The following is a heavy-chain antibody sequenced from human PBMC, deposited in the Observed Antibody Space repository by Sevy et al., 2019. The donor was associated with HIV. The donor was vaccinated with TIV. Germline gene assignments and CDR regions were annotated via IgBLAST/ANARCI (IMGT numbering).Heavy chain of an antibody. D-gene: IGHD2-15*01. CDR2: ISYDGSNK. Sequence: GGSLRLSCAASGFTFSSYAMHWVRQAPGKGLEWVAVISYDGSNKYYADSVKGRFTISRDNSKNTLYLQMNSLRAEETAGYYCARDPRLDGYCSGGSCEYGMDVWGQGTTVTVSS. CDR1: GFTFSSYA. J-gene: IGHJ6*02. CDR3: ARDPRLDGYCSGGSCEYGMDV. V-gene: IGHV3-30*04.